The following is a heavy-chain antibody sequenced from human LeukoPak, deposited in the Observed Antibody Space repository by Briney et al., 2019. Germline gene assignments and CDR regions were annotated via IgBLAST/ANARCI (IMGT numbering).Heavy chain of an antibody. CDR1: GFTFSSYA. V-gene: IGHV3-23*01. CDR3: APDVVVPHFDY. J-gene: IGHJ4*02. D-gene: IGHD2-21*01. CDR2: ISGSGGST. Sequence: GGSLRLTCAASGFTFSSYAMSWVRQAPGKGLEWVSAISGSGGSTYYADFVKGRFTISRDNSKNTLYLQMNSLRAEDTAVYYCAPDVVVPHFDYWGQGTLVTVSS.